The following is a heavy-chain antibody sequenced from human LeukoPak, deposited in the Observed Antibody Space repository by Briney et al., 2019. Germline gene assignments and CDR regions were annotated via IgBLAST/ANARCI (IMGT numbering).Heavy chain of an antibody. CDR1: GFTFSSYE. V-gene: IGHV3-48*03. CDR2: ISVSGSVI. Sequence: PGGSLRLSCAASGFTFSSYEMSWVRQAPGKGLEGVSYISVSGSVIYYADSVRGRFTISRDNAKNSLYLQMNSLRAEDTAVYYCARGGRFLWFGGDFWGPGTLVTVSS. D-gene: IGHD3-10*01. J-gene: IGHJ4*02. CDR3: ARGGRFLWFGGDF.